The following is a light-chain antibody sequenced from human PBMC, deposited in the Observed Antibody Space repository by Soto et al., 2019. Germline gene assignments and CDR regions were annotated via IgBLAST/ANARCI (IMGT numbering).Light chain of an antibody. CDR1: QSVSSN. CDR2: GAS. V-gene: IGKV3-15*01. Sequence: EIVMTQSPATLSVSPGESATLSCRASQSVSSNVAWYQLKRGQAPRLVMYGASTRATGIPVRFSGSGSGTEFTLTISSLQSEDFAIYSCQQYNNWPLTFGGGTKVDIK. CDR3: QQYNNWPLT. J-gene: IGKJ4*01.